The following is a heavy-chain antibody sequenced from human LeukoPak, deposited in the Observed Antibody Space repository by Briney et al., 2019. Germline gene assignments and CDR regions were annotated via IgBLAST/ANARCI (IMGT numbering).Heavy chain of an antibody. CDR3: ARDRSAFPLAVAGTGSPYYYYYGMDV. J-gene: IGHJ6*02. Sequence: GGSLRLSCAASGFTVSSNYMSWVRQAPGKGLEWVSVIYSGGSTYYADSVKGRFTISRHNSKNTLYLQMNSLRAEDTAVYYCARDRSAFPLAVAGTGSPYYYYYGMDVWGQGTTVTVSS. CDR2: IYSGGST. CDR1: GFTVSSNY. D-gene: IGHD6-19*01. V-gene: IGHV3-53*04.